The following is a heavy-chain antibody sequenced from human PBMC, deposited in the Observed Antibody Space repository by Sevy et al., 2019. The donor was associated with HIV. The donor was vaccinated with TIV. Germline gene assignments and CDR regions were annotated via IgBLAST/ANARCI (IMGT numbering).Heavy chain of an antibody. CDR3: ARWGGGLDV. J-gene: IGHJ6*02. D-gene: IGHD3-16*01. V-gene: IGHV3-7*01. CDR1: TFTFNDYW. Sequence: GGSLRLSCAASTFTFNDYWMNWVRQAPGKGLEWVANINQHGSEKYFVDSVKGRFTISRDNAKNSLYLAMNRLRAGETAVYYCARWGGGLDVWGQGTTVTVSS. CDR2: INQHGSEK.